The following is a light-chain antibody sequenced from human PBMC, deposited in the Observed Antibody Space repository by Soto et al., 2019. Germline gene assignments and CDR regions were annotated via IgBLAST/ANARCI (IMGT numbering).Light chain of an antibody. V-gene: IGLV2-14*01. Sequence: QSALTQPACVSWSPGQSITISCSGTSSDVGGYNYVSWYQQHPGKAPKPMIYEVTNRPSGVSDRFSGSKSGNTASLTISGLQAEDEADYYCSSYTSSTTYVFGTGTKVTVL. CDR3: SSYTSSTTYV. J-gene: IGLJ1*01. CDR2: EVT. CDR1: SSDVGGYNY.